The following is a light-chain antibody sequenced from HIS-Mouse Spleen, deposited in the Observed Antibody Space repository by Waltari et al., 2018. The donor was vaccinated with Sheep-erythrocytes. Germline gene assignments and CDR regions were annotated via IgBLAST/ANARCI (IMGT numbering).Light chain of an antibody. Sequence: QSALTQPRSVSGSPGQSVTISCTGTSSDDGGYTYVSWYQQHPGKAPRLMIYDVSKRPSGVPDRFSGSKSGNTASLTISGLQAEDEADYYCCSYAGSYNHVFATGTKVTVL. J-gene: IGLJ1*01. V-gene: IGLV2-11*01. CDR2: DVS. CDR1: SSDDGGYTY. CDR3: CSYAGSYNHV.